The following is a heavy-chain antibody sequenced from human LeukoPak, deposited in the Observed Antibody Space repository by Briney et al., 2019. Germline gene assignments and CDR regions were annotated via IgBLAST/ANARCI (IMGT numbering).Heavy chain of an antibody. CDR3: ARVLIPDTLTYCRGDCYLDY. CDR2: ISSSSSYI. CDR1: GFTFSSYS. Sequence: GGSLRLSCAASGFTFSSYSMNWVRQAPGKGLEWVSSISSSSSYIYYADSVTGRFTISRDNANNSRYLKMNSLRADDTAVYYCARVLIPDTLTYCRGDCYLDYWGQGTLVTVSS. V-gene: IGHV3-21*01. J-gene: IGHJ4*02. D-gene: IGHD2-21*02.